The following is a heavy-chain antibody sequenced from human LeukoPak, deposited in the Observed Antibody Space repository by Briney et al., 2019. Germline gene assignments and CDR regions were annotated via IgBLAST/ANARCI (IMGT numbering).Heavy chain of an antibody. V-gene: IGHV1-2*02. D-gene: IGHD4-17*01. CDR1: GYTFTGYY. J-gene: IGHJ4*02. Sequence: ASVKVSCKASGYTFTGYYTHWARQAPGQGLEWMGWINPNSGGTNYAQKFQGRVTMTRDTSINTAYMELSRLRSDDTAVYYCARDYGDYYFDYWGLGTLVTVSS. CDR2: INPNSGGT. CDR3: ARDYGDYYFDY.